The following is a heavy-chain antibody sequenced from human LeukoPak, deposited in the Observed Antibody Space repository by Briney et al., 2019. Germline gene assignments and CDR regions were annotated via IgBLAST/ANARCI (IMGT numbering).Heavy chain of an antibody. V-gene: IGHV3-23*01. Sequence: PGGSLRLSCAASGFTFSSYAMSWVRQAPGKGLEWVSAISGSGGSTYYADSVKGRFTISRDNSKNTLYLQMDSLRAEDMAVYYCAKSPYSTSSSDFDYWGQGTLVTVSS. D-gene: IGHD6-6*01. CDR1: GFTFSSYA. J-gene: IGHJ4*02. CDR2: ISGSGGST. CDR3: AKSPYSTSSSDFDY.